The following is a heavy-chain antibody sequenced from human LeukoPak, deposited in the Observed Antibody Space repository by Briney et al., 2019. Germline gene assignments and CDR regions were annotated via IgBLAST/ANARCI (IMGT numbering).Heavy chain of an antibody. Sequence: PGGSLRLSCAASGFTFSSYSMNWVRQAPGKGLEWVSYISSGSGTIYYADSVKGRFTISRDNAKNSLYLLMNSLRAEDTAVYYCAASPDYGDYYWGQGTLVTVSS. CDR2: ISSGSGTI. CDR1: GFTFSSYS. CDR3: AASPDYGDYY. J-gene: IGHJ4*02. D-gene: IGHD4-17*01. V-gene: IGHV3-48*01.